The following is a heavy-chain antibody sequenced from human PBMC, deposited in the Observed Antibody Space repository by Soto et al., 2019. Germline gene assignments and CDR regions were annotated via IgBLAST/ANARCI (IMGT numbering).Heavy chain of an antibody. D-gene: IGHD6-19*01. J-gene: IGHJ4*02. V-gene: IGHV3-30*18. CDR3: AKGGRQWLVTSDFNY. Sequence: VQLVESGGGVVQPGRSLRLSCAASGFTFSDYAMQWVRQAPGEGLEWVAVVSHDGRNTHYADSVKGRFNISRDSSKNTVSLEMTSLRAEDTAVYYCAKGGRQWLVTSDFNYWGQGALVTVSS. CDR2: VSHDGRNT. CDR1: GFTFSDYA.